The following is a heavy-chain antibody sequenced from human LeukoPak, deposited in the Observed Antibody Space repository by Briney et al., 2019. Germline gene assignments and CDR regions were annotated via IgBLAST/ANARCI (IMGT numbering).Heavy chain of an antibody. D-gene: IGHD5-12*01. Sequence: SETLSLNCTVSGGSISSYYWSWIRQPPGKELEWIGYIYSSGSTNYNPSLKSRVTISVDTSKNQFSLKLTSVTAADTAVYYCARHTKERGYGGCNDYWGQGTLVTVSS. CDR1: GGSISSYY. CDR2: IYSSGST. J-gene: IGHJ4*02. CDR3: ARHTKERGYGGCNDY. V-gene: IGHV4-59*08.